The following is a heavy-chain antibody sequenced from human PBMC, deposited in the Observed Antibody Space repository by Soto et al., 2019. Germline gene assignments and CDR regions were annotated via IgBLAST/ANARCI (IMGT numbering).Heavy chain of an antibody. Sequence: QVQLVESGGGVVQPGRSLRLSCAASGFTFSSYGMHWVRQAPGKGLEWVAIISYDGSNKYYADSVKGRFTISRDNSKNTLYLEMNSLRPEDTAVYYCAKDLLRDLEWLLNDAFDIWGQGTRVTVSS. CDR1: GFTFSSYG. V-gene: IGHV3-30*18. CDR3: AKDLLRDLEWLLNDAFDI. J-gene: IGHJ3*02. D-gene: IGHD3-3*01. CDR2: ISYDGSNK.